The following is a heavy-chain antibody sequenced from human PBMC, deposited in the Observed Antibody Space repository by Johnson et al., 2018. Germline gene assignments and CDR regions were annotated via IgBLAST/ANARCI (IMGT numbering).Heavy chain of an antibody. CDR1: GFTFSSYG. J-gene: IGHJ6*03. D-gene: IGHD3-3*01. CDR3: GKEVTRGDDYMDV. V-gene: IGHV3-30*18. Sequence: QVQLVESGGGVVQPGRSLRLSCAASGFTFSSYGMHWVRQAPGKGLEWVAVISYDGSNKYYADSVKGRFTISRDNSKNTLYLQMNSLSAGDTAVYYCGKEVTRGDDYMDVWGKGTTVTVSS. CDR2: ISYDGSNK.